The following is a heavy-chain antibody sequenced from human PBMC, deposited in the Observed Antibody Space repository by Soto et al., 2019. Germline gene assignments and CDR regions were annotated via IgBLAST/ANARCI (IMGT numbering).Heavy chain of an antibody. V-gene: IGHV2-26*04. D-gene: IGHD6-13*01. CDR1: GFSLRNAGLG. J-gene: IGHJ5*02. CDR2: IFSNNEK. Sequence: QVTVKESGPVLVKPTETLTLTCTVSGFSLRNAGLGVSWIRQPPGKALEWLAHIFSNNEKSYSTSLKSRLTISTDTSKSPVVLIMTNMDPVDTATYYCASTYSTSWYWFDPWGQGTLVTVSS. CDR3: ASTYSTSWYWFDP.